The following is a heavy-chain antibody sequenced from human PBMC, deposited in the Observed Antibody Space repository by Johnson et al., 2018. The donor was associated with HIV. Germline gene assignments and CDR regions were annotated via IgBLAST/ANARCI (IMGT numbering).Heavy chain of an antibody. CDR2: IKQDGSEK. CDR3: ASWWIAAAGSPGDAFDI. CDR1: TFTFRNYW. J-gene: IGHJ3*02. Sequence: VQLVESGGDLVQPGGSLRLSCVASTFTFRNYWMTWVRQAPWKGLEWVANIKQDGSEKYYVDSVKGRFTISRDNAKNSLFLQMNSLRAEDTAVYYCASWWIAAAGSPGDAFDIWGQGTMVTVSS. V-gene: IGHV3-7*01. D-gene: IGHD6-13*01.